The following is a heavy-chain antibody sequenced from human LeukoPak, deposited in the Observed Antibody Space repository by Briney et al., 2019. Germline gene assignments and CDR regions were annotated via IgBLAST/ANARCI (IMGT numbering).Heavy chain of an antibody. J-gene: IGHJ5*02. Sequence: PGGSLRLSCAASGFSFSAYNMNWVRQAPGKGLEWVSSIGSPGGYIFYSDSVKGRFTISRENAKNSLYLQMNSLRAGDTAVYYCARSGYSSGWFSFDPWGQGTLVTVST. CDR3: ARSGYSSGWFSFDP. V-gene: IGHV3-21*01. CDR1: GFSFSAYN. CDR2: IGSPGGYI. D-gene: IGHD6-19*01.